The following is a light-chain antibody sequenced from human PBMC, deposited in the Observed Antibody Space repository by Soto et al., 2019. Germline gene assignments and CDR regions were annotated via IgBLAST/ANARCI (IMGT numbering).Light chain of an antibody. CDR3: QQYNSYPIT. CDR2: DDS. CDR1: QSISRW. V-gene: IGKV1-5*01. J-gene: IGKJ5*01. Sequence: DIQMTQSPSTLSASVGDRVTITCRASQSISRWVAWSKQKTGKAPKLRSYDDSSLESGVPSRVSGSGAGTECTRNISSLQPDDFATYYCQQYNSYPITFGQGTRLEIK.